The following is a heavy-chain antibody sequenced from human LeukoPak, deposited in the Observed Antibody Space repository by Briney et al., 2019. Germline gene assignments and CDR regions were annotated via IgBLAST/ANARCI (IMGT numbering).Heavy chain of an antibody. Sequence: ASVKVSRKPSVYTFTSFDINWVRQATGQGLEWMGWMNPNSGNTGYAQKFQGRVTITRNTSISTAYMELSSLRSEDTAVYYCARGPDYSNYAYYFDYWGQGTLVTVSS. J-gene: IGHJ4*02. D-gene: IGHD4-11*01. CDR2: MNPNSGNT. CDR3: ARGPDYSNYAYYFDY. V-gene: IGHV1-8*03. CDR1: VYTFTSFD.